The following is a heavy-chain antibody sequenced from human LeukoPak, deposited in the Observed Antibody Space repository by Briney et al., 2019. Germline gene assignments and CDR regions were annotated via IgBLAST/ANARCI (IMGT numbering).Heavy chain of an antibody. D-gene: IGHD6-13*01. CDR3: ARRYSSSWPYYYYYYMDV. V-gene: IGHV4-38-2*02. CDR2: FYHSGST. J-gene: IGHJ6*03. CDR1: GYSISSGYY. Sequence: SETLSLTCTVSGYSISSGYYWGWIWQPPGKGLEWIGSFYHSGSTYYNPSLKSRVTISVDTSKNQFSLKLSSVTAADTAVYYCARRYSSSWPYYYYYYMDVWGKGTTVTVSS.